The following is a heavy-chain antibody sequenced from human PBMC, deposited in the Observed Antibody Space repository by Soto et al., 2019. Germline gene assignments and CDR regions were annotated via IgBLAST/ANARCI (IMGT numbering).Heavy chain of an antibody. J-gene: IGHJ6*02. CDR1: GFTFSSYG. CDR2: ISYDGSNK. CDR3: AKAHIAVAGTSYYYGMDV. Sequence: PGGSLRLSCAASGFTFSSYGMHWVRQAPGKGLEWVAVISYDGSNKYYADSVKGRFTISRDNSKNTLYLQMNSLRAEDTAVYYCAKAHIAVAGTSYYYGMDVWGQGTTVTVSS. V-gene: IGHV3-30*18. D-gene: IGHD6-19*01.